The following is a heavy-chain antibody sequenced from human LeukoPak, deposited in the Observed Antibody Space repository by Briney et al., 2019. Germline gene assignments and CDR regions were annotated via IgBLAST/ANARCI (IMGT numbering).Heavy chain of an antibody. Sequence: GGSLRLSCAASGFTFSSYSMNWVRQAPGKGLEWVSYISSSSSTIYYADSVKGRFTISRDNAKNSLYLQMNSLRAEDTAVYYCARDDSGSNYDYWGQGTLVTVSS. V-gene: IGHV3-48*01. CDR3: ARDDSGSNYDY. CDR2: ISSSSSTI. J-gene: IGHJ4*02. D-gene: IGHD1-26*01. CDR1: GFTFSSYS.